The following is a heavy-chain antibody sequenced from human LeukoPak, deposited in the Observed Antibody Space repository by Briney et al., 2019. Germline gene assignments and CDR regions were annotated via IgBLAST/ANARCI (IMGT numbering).Heavy chain of an antibody. CDR3: ARHDYYGSLNWFDP. J-gene: IGHJ5*02. Sequence: SETLSLTCIVSGXSLNSPNYYWGWIRQPPGKGLEWIGTIYYSGTTYYNPSLKSRLTISVDTSKNQFSLKLTSVTAADTAVYYCARHDYYGSLNWFDPWGQGTLITVSS. CDR2: IYYSGTT. CDR1: GXSLNSPNYY. V-gene: IGHV4-39*01. D-gene: IGHD3-10*01.